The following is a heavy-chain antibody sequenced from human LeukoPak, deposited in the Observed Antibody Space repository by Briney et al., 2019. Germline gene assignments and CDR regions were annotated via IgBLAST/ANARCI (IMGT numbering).Heavy chain of an antibody. CDR3: ASTYYYDSSGYYYRYCFDY. CDR2: IYYSGST. Sequence: SQTLSLTCTVSGGSISSGDYYWGWIRQPPGKGLEWIGSIYYSGSTYYNPSLKSRVTISVDTSKNQFSLKLSSVTAADTAVYYCASTYYYDSSGYYYRYCFDYWGQGTLVTVSS. J-gene: IGHJ4*02. V-gene: IGHV4-39*01. CDR1: GGSISSGDYY. D-gene: IGHD3-22*01.